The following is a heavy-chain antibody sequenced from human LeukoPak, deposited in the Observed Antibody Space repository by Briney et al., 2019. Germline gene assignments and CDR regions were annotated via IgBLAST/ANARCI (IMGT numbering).Heavy chain of an antibody. D-gene: IGHD3-22*01. CDR1: GGTFSSYA. J-gene: IGHJ5*02. Sequence: GSSVKVSCKASGGTFSSYAISWVRQAPGQGLEWMGRIIPILGIANYAQKFQGRVTITADKSTSTAHMERSSLRSEDPAVYYCARGGYYYDSSGYTGGWFGPWGQGTLVTVSS. CDR2: IIPILGIA. V-gene: IGHV1-69*04. CDR3: ARGGYYYDSSGYTGGWFGP.